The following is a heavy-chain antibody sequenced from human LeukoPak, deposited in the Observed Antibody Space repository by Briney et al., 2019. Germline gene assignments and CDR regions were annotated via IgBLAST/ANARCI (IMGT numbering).Heavy chain of an antibody. CDR1: GFAFSSYA. D-gene: IGHD6-13*01. V-gene: IGHV3-23*01. Sequence: GGSLRLSCAASGFAFSSYAMSWVRQAPGKGLEWVSAISGSGGSTYYADSVKGRFTISRDNSKNTLYLQMNSLRAEDTAVYYCAKARLRSSWFDYWGQGTLVTVSS. CDR3: AKARLRSSWFDY. J-gene: IGHJ4*02. CDR2: ISGSGGST.